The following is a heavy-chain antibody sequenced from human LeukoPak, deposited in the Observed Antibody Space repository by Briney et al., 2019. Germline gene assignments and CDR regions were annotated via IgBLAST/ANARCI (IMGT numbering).Heavy chain of an antibody. D-gene: IGHD3-3*01. CDR2: IKQDGSQK. CDR1: GFTFSSYS. CDR3: ARGVLGRSGEQLDY. V-gene: IGHV3-7*03. Sequence: GGSLRLSCAASGFTFSSYSMNWVRQAPGKGLEWVANIKQDGSQKYYVDSVKGRFTISRDNAKNSLYLQMNSLRVEDTAVYYCARGVLGRSGEQLDYWGQGTLVTVSS. J-gene: IGHJ4*02.